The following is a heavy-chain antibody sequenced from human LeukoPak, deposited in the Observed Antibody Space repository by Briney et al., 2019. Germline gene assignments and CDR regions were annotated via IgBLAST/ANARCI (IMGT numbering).Heavy chain of an antibody. J-gene: IGHJ6*04. D-gene: IGHD3-10*01. CDR1: GGSFSGCY. Sequence: SETLSLTCAVYGGSFSGCYWSWIRQPPGKGLEWIGEINHSGSTNYNPSLKSRVTISVDTSKNQFSLKLSSVTAADTAVYYCARGRAMVRGYKVYYYYGMDVWGKGTTVTVSS. CDR2: INHSGST. CDR3: ARGRAMVRGYKVYYYYGMDV. V-gene: IGHV4-34*01.